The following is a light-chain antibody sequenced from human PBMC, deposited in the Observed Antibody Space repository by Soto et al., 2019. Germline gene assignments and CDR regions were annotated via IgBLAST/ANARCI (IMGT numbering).Light chain of an antibody. CDR1: QDISVY. CDR3: QKFNTAPLT. J-gene: IGKJ5*01. V-gene: IGKV1-27*01. CDR2: SAS. Sequence: DIQMTQSPSSLSASVGDRVTITCRASQDISVYLAWYQQKPGKVPKLLIYSASTLQAGVPSRFSGSGAGTDFTLTISSLQPEDVATYYCQKFNTAPLTFGKGKRLEIK.